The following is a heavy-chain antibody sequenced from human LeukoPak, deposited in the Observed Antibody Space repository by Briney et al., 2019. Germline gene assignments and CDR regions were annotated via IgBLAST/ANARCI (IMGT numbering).Heavy chain of an antibody. Sequence: GGSLRLSCAASGFTFSSYAMHWVRQAPGKGLEWVAVISYDGSNKYYADSVKGRFTISIDNSKITLYLQMNSLRAEDTAVYYCARDYNFWFDPWGQGTLVTVSS. D-gene: IGHD3-10*01. V-gene: IGHV3-30*01. CDR3: ARDYNFWFDP. J-gene: IGHJ5*02. CDR2: ISYDGSNK. CDR1: GFTFSSYA.